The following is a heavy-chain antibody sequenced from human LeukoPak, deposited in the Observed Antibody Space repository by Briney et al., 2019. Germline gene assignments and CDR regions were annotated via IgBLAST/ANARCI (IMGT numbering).Heavy chain of an antibody. Sequence: GGSLRLSCAASGFTFSSYWMHWVRQAPGKGLEWVANIKQDGSEKYYVDSVKGRFTISRDNAKNSLYLQMNSLRVEDTAVYYCAKVAKYYYGSETYYFFDYWGQGTLVTASS. D-gene: IGHD3-10*01. V-gene: IGHV3-7*01. CDR1: GFTFSSYW. CDR3: AKVAKYYYGSETYYFFDY. CDR2: IKQDGSEK. J-gene: IGHJ4*02.